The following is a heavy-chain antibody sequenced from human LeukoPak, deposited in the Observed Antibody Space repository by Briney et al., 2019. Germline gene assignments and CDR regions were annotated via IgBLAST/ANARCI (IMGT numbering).Heavy chain of an antibody. CDR2: INPNSGGT. V-gene: IGHV1-2*02. D-gene: IGHD3-22*01. J-gene: IGHJ4*02. Sequence: APVKVSCKASGYTFTGYYMHWVRQAPGQGLEWMGWINPNSGGTNYAQKFQGRVTMTRDTSISTAYMELSRLRSDDTAVYYCARGTYYDSSGYAYWGQGTLVTVSS. CDR3: ARGTYYDSSGYAY. CDR1: GYTFTGYY.